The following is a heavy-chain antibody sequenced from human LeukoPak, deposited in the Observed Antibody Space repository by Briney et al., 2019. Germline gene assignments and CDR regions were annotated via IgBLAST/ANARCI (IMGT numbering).Heavy chain of an antibody. D-gene: IGHD5-18*01. Sequence: ASVKVSCKASRGTFSSYAISWVRQAPGQGLEWMGGIIPIFGTANYAQKFQGRVTITTDESTSTAYMELSSLRSEDTAVYYCARGSSDTAMAPFDYWGQGTLVTVSS. CDR2: IIPIFGTA. CDR3: ARGSSDTAMAPFDY. V-gene: IGHV1-69*05. CDR1: RGTFSSYA. J-gene: IGHJ4*02.